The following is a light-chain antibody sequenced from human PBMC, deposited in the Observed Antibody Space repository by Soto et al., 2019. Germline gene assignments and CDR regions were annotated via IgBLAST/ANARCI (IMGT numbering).Light chain of an antibody. J-gene: IGKJ4*01. CDR1: QSVSSSS. CDR3: NQYQSSFT. Sequence: EIVLTQSPGTLSLSPGEGATLSCRASQSVSSSSLTWYQQKRGQAPRLLIYGASTRATGIPDRFSGSGSGTDFTLTISRLEPEDFAVSYCNQYQSSFTFGGGTKVEIK. CDR2: GAS. V-gene: IGKV3-20*01.